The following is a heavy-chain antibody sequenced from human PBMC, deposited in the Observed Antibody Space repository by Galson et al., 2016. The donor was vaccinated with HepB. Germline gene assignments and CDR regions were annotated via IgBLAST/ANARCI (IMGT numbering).Heavy chain of an antibody. J-gene: IGHJ4*02. D-gene: IGHD1-26*01. CDR3: ARHGRSGSPYASRGVFISGFDY. CDR2: VSNSGST. Sequence: IGYVSNSGSTNYMPSLKSRVTISVDTSRSQISLKLISVTAADTAVYYCARHGRSGSPYASRGVFISGFDYWGQGSLVTVSS. V-gene: IGHV4-59*08.